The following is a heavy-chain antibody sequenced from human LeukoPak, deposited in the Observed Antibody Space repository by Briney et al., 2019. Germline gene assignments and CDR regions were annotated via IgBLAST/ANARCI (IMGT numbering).Heavy chain of an antibody. D-gene: IGHD3-3*01. CDR3: AKAGGYDFWSGYFPLPFDY. CDR2: ISGSGGST. CDR1: GFTFSSYA. V-gene: IGHV3-23*01. Sequence: PGGSLRLSCAASGFTFSSYAMSWVRQAPGKGLEWVSAISGSGGSTYYADSVKGRFTISRDNSKNTLYLQMNSLRAEDTAVYYCAKAGGYDFWSGYFPLPFDYWGQGTLVTASS. J-gene: IGHJ4*02.